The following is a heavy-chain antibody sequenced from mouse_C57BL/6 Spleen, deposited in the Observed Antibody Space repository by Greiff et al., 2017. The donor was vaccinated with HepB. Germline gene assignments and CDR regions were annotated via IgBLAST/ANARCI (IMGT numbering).Heavy chain of an antibody. CDR2: IDPSDSYT. J-gene: IGHJ4*01. CDR1: GYTFTSYW. Sequence: QVQLQQPGAEPVKPGASVKLSCKASGYTFTSYWMQWVKQRPGQGLEWIGEIDPSDSYTNYNQKFKGKATLTVDTSSSTAYMQLSSLTSEDSAVYYCARGEVTTGYYAMDYWGQGTSVTVSS. CDR3: ARGEVTTGYYAMDY. V-gene: IGHV1-50*01. D-gene: IGHD2-2*01.